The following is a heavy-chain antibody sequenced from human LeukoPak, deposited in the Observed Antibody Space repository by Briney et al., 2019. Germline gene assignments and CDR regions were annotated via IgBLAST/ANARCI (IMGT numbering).Heavy chain of an antibody. CDR3: ARHDYGDLTNVY. V-gene: IGHV4-59*08. Sequence: SETLSLTCTVSGGSISSYYWSWIRQPPGKGLEWIGYIYYSGSTNYNPSLKSRVTISVDTSKNQFSLKLSSVTAADTAVYYCARHDYGDLTNVYWGQGTLVTVSS. D-gene: IGHD4-17*01. CDR2: IYYSGST. CDR1: GGSISSYY. J-gene: IGHJ4*02.